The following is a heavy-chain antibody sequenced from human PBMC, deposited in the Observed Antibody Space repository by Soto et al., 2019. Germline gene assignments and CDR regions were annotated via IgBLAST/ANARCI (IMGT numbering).Heavy chain of an antibody. V-gene: IGHV1-46*01. CDR3: ARDNYDSSGYYPNDV. CDR2: INPSGGST. CDR1: GYTFTSYY. Sequence: ASVKVSCKASGYTFTSYYMHWVRQAPGQGLEWMGIINPSGGSTSYAQKFQGRVTMTRDNSKNTLYLQMNSLRAEDTAVYYCARDNYDSSGYYPNDVWGQGTTVTVSS. D-gene: IGHD3-22*01. J-gene: IGHJ6*02.